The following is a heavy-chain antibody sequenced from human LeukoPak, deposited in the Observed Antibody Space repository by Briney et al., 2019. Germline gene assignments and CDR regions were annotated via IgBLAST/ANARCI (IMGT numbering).Heavy chain of an antibody. Sequence: ASEKVSCKASGYTFTRYGISWVRQAPGQELEWMGWINTNTGNPTYAQGFTGRFVFSLDTSVSTAYLQISSLKAEDTAVYYCARATDSWFDPWGQGTLVTVSS. V-gene: IGHV7-4-1*02. J-gene: IGHJ5*02. CDR3: ARATDSWFDP. CDR1: GYTFTRYG. CDR2: INTNTGNP. D-gene: IGHD3-22*01.